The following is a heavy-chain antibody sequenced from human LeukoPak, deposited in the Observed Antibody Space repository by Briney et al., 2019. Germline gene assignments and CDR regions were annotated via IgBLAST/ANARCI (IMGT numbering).Heavy chain of an antibody. V-gene: IGHV3-66*01. CDR3: ARARVGTTYWFDP. CDR2: IYSGGST. Sequence: PGGSLRLSCAASGFIVNYNYMSWVRQAPGKGPEWVSVIYSGGSTYYADSVRGRFTISRDNSKNMVYLQMNSLRVEDTAVYYCARARVGTTYWFDPWGQGTPVTVPS. D-gene: IGHD1-26*01. J-gene: IGHJ5*02. CDR1: GFIVNYNY.